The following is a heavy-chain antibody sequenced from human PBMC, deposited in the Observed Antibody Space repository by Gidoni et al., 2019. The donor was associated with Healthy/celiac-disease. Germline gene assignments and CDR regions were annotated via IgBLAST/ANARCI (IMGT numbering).Heavy chain of an antibody. V-gene: IGHV3-49*05. CDR2: IRSKAYGGTT. Sequence: EVQLVESGGGLVKPGRSLRLSCTASGFTFGDYAMSLFRQAPGKGLDWVGFIRSKAYGGTTEYAASVKGRFTISRDDSKSIAYLQMNSLKTEDTAVYYCGPYSGYQTPHNWFDPWGQGTLVTVSS. D-gene: IGHD5-12*01. J-gene: IGHJ5*02. CDR1: GFTFGDYA. CDR3: GPYSGYQTPHNWFDP.